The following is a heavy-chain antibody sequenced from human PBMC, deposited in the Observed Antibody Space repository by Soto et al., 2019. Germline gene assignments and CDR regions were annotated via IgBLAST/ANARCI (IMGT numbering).Heavy chain of an antibody. J-gene: IGHJ3*02. CDR1: GFTFSTYA. CDR2: LTPSGGET. D-gene: IGHD4-17*01. Sequence: GGSLRLSCVASGFTFSTYAVSWVRQAPGKGLEWVSALTPSGGETYYADSVKGRFTISRDNSMNALYLQMSSLRIEDTAVYYCAHPRGYGVFDAYDIWGQGTMVTVSS. CDR3: AHPRGYGVFDAYDI. V-gene: IGHV3-23*01.